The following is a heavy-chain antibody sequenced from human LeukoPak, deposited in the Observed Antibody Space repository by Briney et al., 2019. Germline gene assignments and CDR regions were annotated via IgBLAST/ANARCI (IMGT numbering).Heavy chain of an antibody. D-gene: IGHD6-13*01. CDR1: GGSVSSSSYY. CDR3: ARGGVYDAFDI. Sequence: SETLSLTCTVSGGSVSSSSYYWGWIRQRPGKGLEWIGSIYYSGSTYYNPSLKSRVTISVDTSKNQFSLKLSSVTAAVTAVYYCARGGVYDAFDIWGQGTMVTVSS. CDR2: IYYSGST. J-gene: IGHJ3*02. V-gene: IGHV4-39*07.